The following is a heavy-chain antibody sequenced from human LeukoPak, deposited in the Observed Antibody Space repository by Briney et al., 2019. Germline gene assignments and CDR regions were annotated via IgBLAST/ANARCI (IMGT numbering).Heavy chain of an antibody. CDR1: GFTFSSYS. CDR2: ISSSSSYI. V-gene: IGHV3-21*01. J-gene: IGHJ6*03. Sequence: GGSLRLSCAASGFTFSSYSMNWVRQAPGKGLEWVSSISSSSSYIYYADSVKGRFTISRDNAKNSLYLQMNSLRAEDTAVYYCARGNYGSGSYYNVRVYYYYYMDVWGKGTTVTVSS. D-gene: IGHD3-10*01. CDR3: ARGNYGSGSYYNVRVYYYYYMDV.